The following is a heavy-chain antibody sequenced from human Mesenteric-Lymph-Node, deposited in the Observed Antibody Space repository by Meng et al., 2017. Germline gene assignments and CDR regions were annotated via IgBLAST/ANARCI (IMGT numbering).Heavy chain of an antibody. J-gene: IGHJ4*02. V-gene: IGHV3-69-1*01. CDR3: AKDPRAPPSVIAAAGTVQNY. CDR2: VSSSRTI. Sequence: GESLKISCAASGFTFSDYYMKWVRQAPGKGLECVSSVSSSRTIYYADSVKGRVTISRDNSKNTLYLRVIDLRAEDTAVYYCAKDPRAPPSVIAAAGTVQNYWGQGTLVTVSS. D-gene: IGHD6-13*01. CDR1: GFTFSDYY.